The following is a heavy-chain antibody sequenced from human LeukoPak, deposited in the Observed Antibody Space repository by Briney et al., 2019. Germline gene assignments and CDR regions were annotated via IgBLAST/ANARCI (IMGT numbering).Heavy chain of an antibody. D-gene: IGHD3-10*01. Sequence: WETLSLTCTVSGYSISSGYYWGCIRPPPGKGLEWIGSIYHSGSTYYNPSLKSRVTISVDTSKNQFSLKLSSVTAAGTALYYCARMVRGVIITFVDYWGQGTLVTVSS. V-gene: IGHV4-38-2*02. J-gene: IGHJ4*02. CDR1: GYSISSGYY. CDR2: IYHSGST. CDR3: ARMVRGVIITFVDY.